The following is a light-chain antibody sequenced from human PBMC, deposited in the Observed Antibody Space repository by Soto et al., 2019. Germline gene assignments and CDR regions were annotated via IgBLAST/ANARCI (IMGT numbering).Light chain of an antibody. CDR1: QSVSNS. Sequence: EIVLTQSPATLSLSPGERATLSCWASQSVSNSLAWFQQRPGQAPRLLIYGASDRATGIPARFSGTGSGTDFTLTISSLEPEDFAVYYCQQRAKWPRTFGQGTKVEI. V-gene: IGKV3-11*01. CDR3: QQRAKWPRT. J-gene: IGKJ1*01. CDR2: GAS.